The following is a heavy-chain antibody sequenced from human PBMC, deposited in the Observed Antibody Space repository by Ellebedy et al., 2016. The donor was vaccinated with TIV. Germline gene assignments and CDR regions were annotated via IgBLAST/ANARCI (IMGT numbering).Heavy chain of an antibody. CDR3: ARGGPGIAVAGKEGGSWYFDL. CDR1: GYTFTGYY. Sequence: AASVKVSCKASGYTFTGYYMHWVRQAPGQGLEWMGWINPNSGGTNYAQKFQGWVTMTRDTSISTAYMELSRLRSDDTAVYYCARGGPGIAVAGKEGGSWYFDLWGRGTLVTVSS. CDR2: INPNSGGT. V-gene: IGHV1-2*04. J-gene: IGHJ2*01. D-gene: IGHD6-19*01.